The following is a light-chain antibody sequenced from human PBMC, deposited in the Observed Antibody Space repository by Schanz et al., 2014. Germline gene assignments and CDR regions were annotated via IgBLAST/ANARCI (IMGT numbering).Light chain of an antibody. CDR2: DAS. CDR3: QQYSSSRT. Sequence: EIVLTQSPGTLSLSPGERATLSCRASHSVSSNSLVWYQQKPGQAPRLLIYDASTRAAGIPDRFSGSGSGTDFTLTISRLEPEDFAVYYCQQYSSSRTFGQGTKVEIK. CDR1: HSVSSNS. V-gene: IGKV3-20*01. J-gene: IGKJ1*01.